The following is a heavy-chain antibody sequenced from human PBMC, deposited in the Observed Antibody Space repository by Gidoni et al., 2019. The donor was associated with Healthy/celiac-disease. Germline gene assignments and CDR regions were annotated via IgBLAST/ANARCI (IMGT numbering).Heavy chain of an antibody. CDR1: GFTFGSYS. CDR2: ISSSSIYI. V-gene: IGHV3-21*01. D-gene: IGHD3-10*01. J-gene: IGHJ4*02. Sequence: EVQLVESGGGLVKPGWSLRLSCAASGFTFGSYSMNWVRQAPGKGMEWVSSISSSSIYIYYADSVKGRFPISRDNAKNSLYLQRNSLRAEDTAVYYCARDAMVRASRGYFDYWGQGTLVTVSS. CDR3: ARDAMVRASRGYFDY.